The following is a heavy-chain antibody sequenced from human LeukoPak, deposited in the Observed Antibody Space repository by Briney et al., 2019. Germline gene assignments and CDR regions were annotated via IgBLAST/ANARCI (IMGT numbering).Heavy chain of an antibody. J-gene: IGHJ4*02. Sequence: ASVKVSCKASGYTFTGYYMHWVRQAPGQGLEWMGWINPNSGDTNYAQKFQGRVTLTRDTSISTAYMELSSLRSDDTAVYYCASTHGTGSQFYFDNWGQGTLVTVTS. CDR1: GYTFTGYY. CDR2: INPNSGDT. CDR3: ASTHGTGSQFYFDN. D-gene: IGHD3-10*01. V-gene: IGHV1-2*02.